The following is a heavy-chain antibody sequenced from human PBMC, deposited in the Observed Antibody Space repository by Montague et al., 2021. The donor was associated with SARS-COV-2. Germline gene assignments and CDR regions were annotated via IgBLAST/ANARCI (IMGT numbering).Heavy chain of an antibody. J-gene: IGHJ6*03. CDR1: GGSFSGYY. CDR3: ARLRDGVVPSPILGIGPYFTYYYMDV. CDR2: INHGGNT. V-gene: IGHV4-34*01. Sequence: SETLSLTCAVHGGSFSGYYWNWIRQPPGKELEWIGEINHGGNTNYNPSLKNRLTISVDTSKNQFSLKLTSVAATDTAVYYCARLRDGVVPSPILGIGPYFTYYYMDVWGKGTTVTVSS. D-gene: IGHD2-15*01.